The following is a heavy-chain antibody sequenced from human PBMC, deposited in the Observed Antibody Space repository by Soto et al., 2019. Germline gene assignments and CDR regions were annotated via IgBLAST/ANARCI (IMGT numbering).Heavy chain of an antibody. J-gene: IGHJ4*02. D-gene: IGHD6-13*01. CDR2: ISWNSGTI. CDR3: AKGTLYSSSWYFIGY. V-gene: IGHV3-9*01. Sequence: GGSLRLSCAASGFTFDDYTMHWVRQAPGKALEWVSGISWNSGTIGYADSVKGRFTISRDNAKNSLYLQMNSLRVEDTALYYCAKGTLYSSSWYFIGYWGQGTLVTVSS. CDR1: GFTFDDYT.